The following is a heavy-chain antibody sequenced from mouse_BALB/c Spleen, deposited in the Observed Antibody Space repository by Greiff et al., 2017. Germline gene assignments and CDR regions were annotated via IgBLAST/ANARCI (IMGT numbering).Heavy chain of an antibody. CDR1: GFAFSSYD. V-gene: IGHV5-12-1*01. CDR2: ISSGGGST. CDR3: ARHYYGSLAY. Sequence: EVKVVASGGGLVKPGGSLKLSCAASGFAFSSYDMSWVRQTPEKRLEWVAYISSGGGSTYYPDTVKGRFTISRDNAKNTLYLQMSSLKSEDTAMYYCARHYYGSLAYWGQGTLVTVSA. J-gene: IGHJ3*01. D-gene: IGHD1-1*01.